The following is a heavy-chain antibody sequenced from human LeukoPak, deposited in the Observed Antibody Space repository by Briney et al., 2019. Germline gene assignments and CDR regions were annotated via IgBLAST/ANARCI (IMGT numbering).Heavy chain of an antibody. CDR3: ARNQIFGRYNWFDP. J-gene: IGHJ5*02. CDR1: GGSISSSSYY. Sequence: SETLSLTCTVSGGSISSSSYYWGWIRQPPGKGLEWIGSIYYSGSTYYNPSLKSRVTISVDTSKNQFSLKLSSVTAADTAVYYCARNQIFGRYNWFDPWGQGTLVTVSS. V-gene: IGHV4-39*01. D-gene: IGHD3-3*01. CDR2: IYYSGST.